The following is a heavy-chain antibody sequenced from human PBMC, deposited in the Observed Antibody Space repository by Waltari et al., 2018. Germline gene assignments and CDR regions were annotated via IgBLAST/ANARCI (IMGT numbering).Heavy chain of an antibody. V-gene: IGHV4-39*07. J-gene: IGHJ6*03. CDR1: GGSISSSSYY. D-gene: IGHD2-2*03. Sequence: QLQLQESGPGLVKPSETLSLTCTVSGGSISSSSYYWGWIRQPPGKGLEWIGSIYYSGSTDYNPSLKSRVTISVDTSKNQFSLKLSSVTAADTAVYYCARVGYCSSTSCSGWGYYYYYMDVWGKGTTVTISS. CDR2: IYYSGST. CDR3: ARVGYCSSTSCSGWGYYYYYMDV.